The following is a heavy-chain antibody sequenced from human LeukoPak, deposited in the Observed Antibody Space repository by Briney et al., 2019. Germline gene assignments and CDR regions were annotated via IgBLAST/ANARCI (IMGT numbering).Heavy chain of an antibody. CDR2: IKQDGSEK. D-gene: IGHD4-17*01. Sequence: GGSLRLLCAASGFTFSSYWMSCVRQAPGKGLEWVANIKQDGSEKYYVDSVKGRFTISRDNAKNSLYLQMNSLRAEDTAVYYCARDHLATTIFYYYMDVWGKGTTVTVSS. V-gene: IGHV3-7*01. CDR3: ARDHLATTIFYYYMDV. J-gene: IGHJ6*03. CDR1: GFTFSSYW.